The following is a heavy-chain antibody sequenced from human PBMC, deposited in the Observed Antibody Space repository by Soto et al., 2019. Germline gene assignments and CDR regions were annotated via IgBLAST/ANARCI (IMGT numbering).Heavy chain of an antibody. CDR3: ARRGVTHYYYYGMDV. D-gene: IGHD4-4*01. CDR2: IYPGDSDT. V-gene: IGHV5-51*01. J-gene: IGHJ6*02. CDR1: GYSFTSYW. Sequence: RGESLKISCKGSGYSFTSYWIGWVRQMPGKGLEWMGIIYPGDSDTRYSPSFQGQVTISADKSISTAYLQWSSLKASDTAMYYCARRGVTHYYYYGMDVWGQGTTVTVSS.